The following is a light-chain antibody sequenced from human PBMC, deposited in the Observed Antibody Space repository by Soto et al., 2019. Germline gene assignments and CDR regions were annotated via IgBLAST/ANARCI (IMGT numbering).Light chain of an antibody. CDR2: DAS. J-gene: IGKJ4*01. Sequence: DIQMTQSPSSLSASVGDRVTITCQASQDISNYLNWYQQKPGKAPKLLIYDASNLETGVPSRFSGSGSGTDFTSTISSLQPEEIATYYCQQYDNLPLTFGGGTKVEIK. V-gene: IGKV1-33*01. CDR3: QQYDNLPLT. CDR1: QDISNY.